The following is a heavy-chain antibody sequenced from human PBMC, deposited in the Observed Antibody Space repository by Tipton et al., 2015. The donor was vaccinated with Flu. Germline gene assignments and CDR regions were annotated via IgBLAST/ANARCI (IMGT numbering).Heavy chain of an antibody. CDR1: GYTFTGYY. CDR3: ARLGTHSYGDYPRYFDY. J-gene: IGHJ4*02. CDR2: INPNSGGT. Sequence: QLVQSGAEVKKPGASVKVSCKASGYTFTGYYMHWVRQAPGQGLEWMGWINPNSGGTNYAQKFQGWVTMTRDTSISTAYMELSRLRSDDTAVYYCARLGTHSYGDYPRYFDYWGQGTLVTVSS. V-gene: IGHV1-2*04. D-gene: IGHD4-17*01.